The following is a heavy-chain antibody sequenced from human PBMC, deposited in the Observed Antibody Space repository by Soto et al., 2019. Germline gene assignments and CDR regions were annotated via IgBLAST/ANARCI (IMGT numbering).Heavy chain of an antibody. CDR2: IWYDGSKK. CDR3: ARDASYYSLWSGYYPSRNGMDV. Sequence: QVQVVESGGGVVQPERSLRLSCAASGFTFSSFGMHWVRQAPGKGLEWVSLIWYDGSKKSYGDSVKGRFTISRDNSRNTVYLQMNSLRADDTAVYYCARDASYYSLWSGYYPSRNGMDVCGQGTTVTVSS. D-gene: IGHD3-3*01. J-gene: IGHJ6*02. V-gene: IGHV3-33*01. CDR1: GFTFSSFG.